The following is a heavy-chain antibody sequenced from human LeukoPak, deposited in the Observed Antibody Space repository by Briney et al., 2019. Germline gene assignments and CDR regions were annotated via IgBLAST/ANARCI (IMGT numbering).Heavy chain of an antibody. CDR3: AKDLITMVRGATYYYYGMDV. CDR2: ISYDGSSK. CDR1: GFTFSSYG. J-gene: IGHJ6*02. Sequence: GGSLRLSCAASGFTFSSYGMHWVRQAPGKGLEWVAVISYDGSSKYYADSVKGRFTISRDNSKNTLYLQMNSLRAEDTAVYYCAKDLITMVRGATYYYYGMDVWGQGTTVTVSS. V-gene: IGHV3-30*18. D-gene: IGHD3-10*01.